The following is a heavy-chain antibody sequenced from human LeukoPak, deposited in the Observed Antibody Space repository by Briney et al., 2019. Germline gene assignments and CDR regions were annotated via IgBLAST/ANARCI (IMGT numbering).Heavy chain of an antibody. CDR1: GGSFSVYY. J-gene: IGHJ5*02. CDR3: ARNKIEGAGAYAS. CDR2: INHSGST. V-gene: IGHV4-34*01. D-gene: IGHD6-19*01. Sequence: PSETLSLTCAVYGGSFSVYYWSWIRQPPGKGLEWIGEINHSGSTNYNPSLKSRVTISVDTSKNQFSLKLSSVTAADTAVYYCARNKIEGAGAYASWGKGPLVTVS.